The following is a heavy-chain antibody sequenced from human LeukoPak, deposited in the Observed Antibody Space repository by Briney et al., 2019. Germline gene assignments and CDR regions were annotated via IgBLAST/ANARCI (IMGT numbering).Heavy chain of an antibody. CDR1: GFTFSNSD. CDR3: ANRGPHLGYWNGVSCYSGFDF. CDR2: VRNDGGNE. V-gene: IGHV3-30*02. D-gene: IGHD2-15*01. J-gene: IGHJ4*02. Sequence: HPGGSLRLSRVASGFTFSNSDMHWVRQAPPKGLEWVAFVRNDGGNEYYADSVKGRFTIFRDNSKNTLYLQMNSLRAEDTAVYYCANRGPHLGYWNGVSCYSGFDFWGQGTLVTVSS.